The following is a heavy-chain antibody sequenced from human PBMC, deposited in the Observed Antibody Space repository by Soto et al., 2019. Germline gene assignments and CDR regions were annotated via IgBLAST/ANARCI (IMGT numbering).Heavy chain of an antibody. V-gene: IGHV3-23*01. CDR2: ISGSGGST. CDR1: GFTFSSYA. Sequence: PGGSLRLSCVASGFTFSSYAMSWVRQAPGKGLEWVSAISGSGGSTYYADSVKGRFTISRDNSKNTLYLQMNSLRAEDTAVYFCAGSSGWYAKIDYWGQGTLVTVSS. CDR3: AGSSGWYAKIDY. J-gene: IGHJ4*02. D-gene: IGHD6-19*01.